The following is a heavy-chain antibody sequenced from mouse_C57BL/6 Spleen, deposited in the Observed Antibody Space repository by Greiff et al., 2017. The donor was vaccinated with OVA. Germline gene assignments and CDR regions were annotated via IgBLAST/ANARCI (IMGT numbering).Heavy chain of an antibody. Sequence: EVKLMESGGGLVKPGGSLKLSCAASGFTFSSYTMSWVRQTPEKRLEWVATISGGGGNTYYPDSVKGRVTISTDNAKNTLYLQMSSLRSEDTALYYCARGHGNFDYWGQGTTLTVSS. V-gene: IGHV5-9*01. CDR2: ISGGGGNT. J-gene: IGHJ2*01. D-gene: IGHD2-1*01. CDR3: ARGHGNFDY. CDR1: GFTFSSYT.